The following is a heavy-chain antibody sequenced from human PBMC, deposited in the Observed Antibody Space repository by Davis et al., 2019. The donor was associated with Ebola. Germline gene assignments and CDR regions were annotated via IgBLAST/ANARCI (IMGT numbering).Heavy chain of an antibody. Sequence: GGSLRLSCAASGFTFSSYSMNWVRQAPGKGLEWISYISISSSTTYYADSVKGRFTISRDNAKNSLYLQMNSLRDEDTAVYYCARVLVLPKGYYYGMDVWGQGTTVTVSS. V-gene: IGHV3-48*02. J-gene: IGHJ6*02. D-gene: IGHD4/OR15-4a*01. CDR2: ISISSSTT. CDR3: ARVLVLPKGYYYGMDV. CDR1: GFTFSSYS.